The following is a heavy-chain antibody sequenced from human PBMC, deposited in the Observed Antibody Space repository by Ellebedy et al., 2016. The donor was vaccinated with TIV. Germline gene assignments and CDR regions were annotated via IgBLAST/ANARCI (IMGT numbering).Heavy chain of an antibody. Sequence: SETLSLTCTVSGGSIGGYYWSWIRQPPGKGLEYIGYMYKSGSSNYNPSLKSRVTISIDTSKNQFSLKLSSVTAADTAVYSCARERVYVSGSGRRYGMDVWGQGTTVTVSS. V-gene: IGHV4-59*01. J-gene: IGHJ6*02. D-gene: IGHD3-10*01. CDR1: GGSIGGYY. CDR2: MYKSGSS. CDR3: ARERVYVSGSGRRYGMDV.